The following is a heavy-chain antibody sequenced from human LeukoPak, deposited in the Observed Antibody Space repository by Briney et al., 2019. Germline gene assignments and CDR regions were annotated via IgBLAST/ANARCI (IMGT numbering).Heavy chain of an antibody. CDR2: ISGSGGST. D-gene: IGHD3-22*01. CDR1: GFTFSSYG. CDR3: ARDEGYDTYMDV. V-gene: IGHV3-23*01. Sequence: GGSLRLSCAASGFTFSSYGMSWVRQAPGKGLEWVSAISGSGGSTYYADSVKGRFTISRDNSKNTLYLQMNSLRAEDTAVYYCARDEGYDTYMDVWGKGTTVTISS. J-gene: IGHJ6*03.